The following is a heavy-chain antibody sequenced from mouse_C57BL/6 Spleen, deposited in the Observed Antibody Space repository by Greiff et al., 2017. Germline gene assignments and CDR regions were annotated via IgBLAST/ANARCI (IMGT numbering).Heavy chain of an antibody. CDR1: GYSITSGYY. V-gene: IGHV3-6*01. CDR2: ISYDGSN. Sequence: EVKLQESGPGLVKPSQSLSLTCSVTGYSITSGYYWNWIRQFPGNKLEWMGYISYDGSNNYNTSLKNRISITRDTSKNQFFLKLNSVTTEDTATYYGARNWDRAMDYWGKGTSVTVSS. CDR3: ARNWDRAMDY. D-gene: IGHD4-1*01. J-gene: IGHJ4*01.